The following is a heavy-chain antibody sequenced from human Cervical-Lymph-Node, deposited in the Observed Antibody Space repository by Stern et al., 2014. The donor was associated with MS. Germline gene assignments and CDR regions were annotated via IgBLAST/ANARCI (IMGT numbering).Heavy chain of an antibody. CDR2: IYYSGST. J-gene: IGHJ2*01. Sequence: QVQLQESGPGLVKPSETLSLTCTVSGGSISSYYWSWIRQPPGKGLEWIGYIYYSGSTNYNPSLKSRVTISVDTSKNQFSLRLSSVTAADTAVYYCATLVAPLVYWYFDLWGRGTLVTVSS. CDR1: GGSISSYY. CDR3: ATLVAPLVYWYFDL. V-gene: IGHV4-59*01. D-gene: IGHD5-12*01.